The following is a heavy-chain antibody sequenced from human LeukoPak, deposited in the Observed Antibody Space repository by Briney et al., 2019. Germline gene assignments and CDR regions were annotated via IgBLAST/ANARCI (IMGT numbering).Heavy chain of an antibody. CDR1: GFSFNSYA. CDR3: ASPGAYY. CDR2: ISGSGGRT. V-gene: IGHV3-23*01. J-gene: IGHJ4*02. Sequence: GGSLRLSCAASGFSFNSYAMSWVRQAPGKGLEWVSAISGSGGRTHFADSVKGRFTISRDKSKNTMSLQMNSLRTEDMAVYYCASPGAYYWGQGTLVTVSS.